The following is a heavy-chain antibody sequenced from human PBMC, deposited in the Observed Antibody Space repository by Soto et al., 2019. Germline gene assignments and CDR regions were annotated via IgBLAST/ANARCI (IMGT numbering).Heavy chain of an antibody. CDR1: GFTVSSNY. V-gene: IGHV3-53*01. Sequence: GGSLRLSCAASGFTVSSNYMSWVRQAPGKGLEWVSVIYSGGSTYYADSVKGRFTISRDNSKNTLYLQMNSLRAEDTAVYYCAKDWGIWFGEWGLGYWGQGTLVTVSS. J-gene: IGHJ4*02. D-gene: IGHD3-10*01. CDR3: AKDWGIWFGEWGLGY. CDR2: IYSGGST.